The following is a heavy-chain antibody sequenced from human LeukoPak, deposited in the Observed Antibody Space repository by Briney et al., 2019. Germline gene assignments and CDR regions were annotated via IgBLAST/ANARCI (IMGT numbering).Heavy chain of an antibody. D-gene: IGHD3/OR15-3a*01. CDR2: ISDSGGSP. CDR3: AKRGVVIRVILVGFHKEAYYFES. Sequence: GGSLRLSCAVSGITLSNYGMSSVRQAPGKGLEWVAGISDSGGSPNYADSVKGRFTISRDNPKNTLYLQMNSLRAEDTAFYFCAKRGVVIRVILVGFHKEAYYFESWGQGALFTVSS. CDR1: GITLSNYG. J-gene: IGHJ4*02. V-gene: IGHV3-23*01.